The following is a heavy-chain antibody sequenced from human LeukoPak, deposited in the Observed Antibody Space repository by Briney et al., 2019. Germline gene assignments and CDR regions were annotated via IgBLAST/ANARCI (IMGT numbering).Heavy chain of an antibody. V-gene: IGHV3-33*06. Sequence: GGSLRLSCAASGFNFSSYGMHWVRQAPGKGLEWVAVIWYDGSNKYYADSVKGRFTISRDNSKNTLYLQMNSLRAEDTAVYYCAKAPYAYYYDSSGYQGLFDYWGQGTLVTVSS. CDR3: AKAPYAYYYDSSGYQGLFDY. J-gene: IGHJ4*02. CDR2: IWYDGSNK. CDR1: GFNFSSYG. D-gene: IGHD3-22*01.